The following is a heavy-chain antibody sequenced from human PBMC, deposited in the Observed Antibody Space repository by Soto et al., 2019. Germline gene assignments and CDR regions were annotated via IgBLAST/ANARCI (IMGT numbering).Heavy chain of an antibody. D-gene: IGHD4-17*01. CDR3: AREAVTTGGCFDY. CDR1: GGSISSGDYH. Sequence: SETLSLTCTVSGGSISSGDYHWSWIRQPPGKGLEWIGYIYYSGSTYYNPSLKSRVTISVDTSKNQFSLKLSSVIAADTAVYYCAREAVTTGGCFDYWGQGTLVTVSS. CDR2: IYYSGST. J-gene: IGHJ4*02. V-gene: IGHV4-30-4*01.